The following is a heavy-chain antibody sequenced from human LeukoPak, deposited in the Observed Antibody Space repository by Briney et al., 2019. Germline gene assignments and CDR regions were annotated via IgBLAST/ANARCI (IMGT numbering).Heavy chain of an antibody. Sequence: GGSLRLSXAASGFTFSGSAIHWVRQASGKGLEWVGRIRSKANSYATAYAASVKGRFTISRDDSKNTAYLQMNSLKTEDTAVYYCTSLITMVRGVIGLLNVNWGQGTLVTVSS. D-gene: IGHD3-10*01. CDR2: IRSKANSYAT. CDR1: GFTFSGSA. V-gene: IGHV3-73*01. CDR3: TSLITMVRGVIGLLNVN. J-gene: IGHJ4*02.